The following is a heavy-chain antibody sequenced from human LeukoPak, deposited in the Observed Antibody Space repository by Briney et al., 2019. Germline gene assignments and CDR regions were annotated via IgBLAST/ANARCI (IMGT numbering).Heavy chain of an antibody. CDR3: TSFQGCGDYYYYGMDV. V-gene: IGHV3-49*04. Sequence: GGSLRLSCTASGFTFGDYAMSWVRQAPGKGLEWVGFIRSKAYGGTTEYAASVKGRFTISRDDSKSIAYLQMNSLKTEDTAVYYCTSFQGCGDYYYYGMDVWGQGTTVTVSS. CDR2: IRSKAYGGTT. D-gene: IGHD2-15*01. CDR1: GFTFGDYA. J-gene: IGHJ6*02.